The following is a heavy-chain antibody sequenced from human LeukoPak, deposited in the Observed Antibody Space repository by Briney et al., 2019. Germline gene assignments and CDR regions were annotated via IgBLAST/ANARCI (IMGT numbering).Heavy chain of an antibody. J-gene: IGHJ4*02. CDR2: IYPGDSDT. D-gene: IGHD2-2*01. CDR1: GYSFTSYW. V-gene: IGHV5-51*01. CDR3: ARMETDIVVVPAAMPGDY. Sequence: GESLKISCKASGYSFTSYWIGWVRQLPGKGLEWMGIIYPGDSDTRYSPSFQGQVTISADKSISTAYLQWSSLKASDTAMYYCARMETDIVVVPAAMPGDYWGQGTLVTVSS.